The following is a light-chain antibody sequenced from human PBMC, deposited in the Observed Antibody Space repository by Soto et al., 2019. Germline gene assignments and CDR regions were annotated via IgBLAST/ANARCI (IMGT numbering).Light chain of an antibody. CDR1: SSDVGGNKF. V-gene: IGLV2-14*01. J-gene: IGLJ1*01. CDR3: CSYTSSNTYV. Sequence: QSALTQPASVSGSPGQSITISCTGTSSDVGGNKFVSWYQHHPGRAPKVIISDVSHRPSGASNRFSGSKSGSTASLTISGLQTEDEADYYCCSYTSSNTYVFGSGTKVTVL. CDR2: DVS.